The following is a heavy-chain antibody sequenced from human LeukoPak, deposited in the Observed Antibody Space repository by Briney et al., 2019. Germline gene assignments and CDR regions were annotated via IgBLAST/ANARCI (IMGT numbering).Heavy chain of an antibody. CDR2: INPNNGGT. CDR1: GYPFIGYY. D-gene: IGHD6-19*01. Sequence: SVKVSCQASGYPFIGYYMHCVRQAPGQGLEWMGCINPNNGGTNYGQKFQGRVTMTRDTSISTAYMELYRLRSDDTAVYYCATTPEQWLPTFHYWGQGTLVTVSS. J-gene: IGHJ4*02. V-gene: IGHV1-2*02. CDR3: ATTPEQWLPTFHY.